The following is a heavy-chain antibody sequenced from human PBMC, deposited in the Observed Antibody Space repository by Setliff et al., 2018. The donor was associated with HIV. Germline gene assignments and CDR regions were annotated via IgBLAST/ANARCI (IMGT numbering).Heavy chain of an antibody. CDR3: AKESGLYSNYKYYYYMDV. CDR1: GFTFSSYG. V-gene: IGHV3-30*02. CDR2: IWYDGSYK. D-gene: IGHD4-4*01. Sequence: GGSLRLSCAASGFTFSSYGMHWVRQAPGKGLEWVTVIWYDGSYKYYADSVKGRFTISRDNSKNTLYLQMNSLRAEDTAVYYCAKESGLYSNYKYYYYMDVWGKGTTVTVSS. J-gene: IGHJ6*03.